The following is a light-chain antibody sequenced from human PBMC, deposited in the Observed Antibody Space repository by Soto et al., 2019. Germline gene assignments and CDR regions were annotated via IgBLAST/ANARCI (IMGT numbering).Light chain of an antibody. CDR2: GNS. V-gene: IGLV1-40*01. CDR3: QSYDSSLSGWL. J-gene: IGLJ3*02. Sequence: QSVLTQPPSVSGAPGQRVTISCTGRSSNIGAGYGVHWYQQLPGTAPKRLIYGNSNRPSGVPDRFSGSKSGTSDSLAITGLQAEDEADYYCQSYDSSLSGWLFGGGTKLTVL. CDR1: SSNIGAGYG.